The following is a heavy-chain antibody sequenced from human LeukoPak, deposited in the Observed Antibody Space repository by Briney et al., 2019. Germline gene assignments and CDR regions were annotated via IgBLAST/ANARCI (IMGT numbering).Heavy chain of an antibody. CDR2: ISGSGGST. J-gene: IGHJ4*02. D-gene: IGHD3-22*01. Sequence: PGGSLRLSCAASGFTFSSYAMSWVRQAPGKGLEWVSAISGSGGSTYYADSVKGRFNISRDNSKNTLYLQMNSLRAEDTAVYYCAKYYYDSSGYYSDPKRPYYFDYWGQGTLVTVSS. CDR3: AKYYYDSSGYYSDPKRPYYFDY. V-gene: IGHV3-23*01. CDR1: GFTFSSYA.